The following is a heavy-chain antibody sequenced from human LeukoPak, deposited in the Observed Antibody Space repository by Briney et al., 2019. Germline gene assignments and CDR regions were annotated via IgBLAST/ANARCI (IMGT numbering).Heavy chain of an antibody. D-gene: IGHD3-22*01. J-gene: IGHJ4*02. CDR3: ASKSFYDSSGYPN. CDR2: ISSSSSYI. Sequence: GGSLRLSCAASGFTFSSYWMHWVRQAPGKGLEWVSSISSSSSYIYYADSVKGRFTISRDNAKNSLYLQMNSLRAEDTAVYYCASKSFYDSSGYPNWGQGTLVTVSS. V-gene: IGHV3-21*01. CDR1: GFTFSSYW.